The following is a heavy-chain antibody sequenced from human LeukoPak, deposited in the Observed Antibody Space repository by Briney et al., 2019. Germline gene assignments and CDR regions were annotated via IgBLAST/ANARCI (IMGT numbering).Heavy chain of an antibody. CDR1: GGSISSSSDY. V-gene: IGHV4-39*01. J-gene: IGHJ5*02. Sequence: SETLSLTCTISGGSISSSSDYWGWIRQPPGKGLEWIGSIYYSESTYYNPSLKSRVTISVDTSKNQFSLKLSSATAADTAVYYCARHGEVVPAAGLMYNWFDPWGQGTLVTVSS. CDR3: ARHGEVVPAAGLMYNWFDP. D-gene: IGHD2-2*01. CDR2: IYYSEST.